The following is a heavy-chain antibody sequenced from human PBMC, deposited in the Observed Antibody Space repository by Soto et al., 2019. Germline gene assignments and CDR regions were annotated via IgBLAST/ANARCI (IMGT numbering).Heavy chain of an antibody. CDR1: NGAVRSSH. CDR3: ATTPSGVTRDLGTFDI. J-gene: IGHJ3*02. V-gene: IGHV4-59*02. D-gene: IGHD2-21*02. Sequence: SCAECNGAVRSSHRSWKRKPPGKGLEWIGYIYYSGSTNYNPSLKSRVTISVDTSKNQFSLKLSSVTAADTAVYYCATTPSGVTRDLGTFDIWGQGTMVTVSS. CDR2: IYYSGST.